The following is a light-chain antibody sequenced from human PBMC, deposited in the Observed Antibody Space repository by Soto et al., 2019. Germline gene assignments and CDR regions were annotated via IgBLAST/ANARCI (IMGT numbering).Light chain of an antibody. CDR2: EVS. J-gene: IGLJ1*01. CDR3: SSYAGSNSYV. CDR1: SSDVGDHNY. V-gene: IGLV2-8*01. Sequence: QSVLTQPPSASGAPGQSVTISYTGNSSDVGDHNYVSWYQHHPGKAPKLVIYEVSQRPSGVPDRFSGSKSGNTASLTVSGLQADDEADYYCSSYAGSNSYVFGTGTKVTVL.